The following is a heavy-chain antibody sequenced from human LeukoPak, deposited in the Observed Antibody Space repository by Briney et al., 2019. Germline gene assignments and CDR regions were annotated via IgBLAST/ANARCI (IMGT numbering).Heavy chain of an antibody. CDR3: AGIVTIARAILCYDYLMDV. V-gene: IGHV5-51*01. CDR2: IYPGDSDT. J-gene: IGHJ6*02. Sequence: GESLKISCNGAGDSYINYWIGWVRPVPGKGLEWMGIIYPGDSDTRYSPSFQGQVTISADKSISTACLQWSSLKDPNSDMYYYAGIVTIARAILCYDYLMDVWGQGTTVTVSS. D-gene: IGHD2-8*01. CDR1: GDSYINYW.